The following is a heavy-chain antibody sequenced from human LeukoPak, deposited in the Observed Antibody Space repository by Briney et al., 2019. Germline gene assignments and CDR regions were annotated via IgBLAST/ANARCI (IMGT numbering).Heavy chain of an antibody. J-gene: IGHJ5*02. D-gene: IGHD3-10*01. CDR2: INLNNGGT. CDR1: GYTFTGSY. Sequence: GASVKVSCKASGYTFTGSYMHWVRQAPGQGLEWVGWINLNNGGTNHAQKFQGRVTMTSDTSISTAYMELSSRRFDDTAVYYCARTAGGSGGWGDNWLDPWGQGTLVTVSS. CDR3: ARTAGGSGGWGDNWLDP. V-gene: IGHV1-2*02.